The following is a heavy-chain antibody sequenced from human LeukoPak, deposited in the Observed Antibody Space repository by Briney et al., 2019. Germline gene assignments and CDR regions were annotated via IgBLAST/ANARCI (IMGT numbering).Heavy chain of an antibody. J-gene: IGHJ5*02. D-gene: IGHD3-3*01. V-gene: IGHV4-34*01. Sequence: SETLSLTSAVYGGSFSGYYWSWIRQPPGQGLEWIGGINHSGNTNHNPSLKSRVIISVDTSKNHFSLKMRFVTAADTAVYYCARGRSVGWFDPWGQGTLVTVSS. CDR2: INHSGNT. CDR3: ARGRSVGWFDP. CDR1: GGSFSGYY.